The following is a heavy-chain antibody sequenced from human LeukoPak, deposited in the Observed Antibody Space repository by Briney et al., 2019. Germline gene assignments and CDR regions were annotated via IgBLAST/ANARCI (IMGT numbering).Heavy chain of an antibody. Sequence: SETLSLTCTVSGGSITNNNYYWDWIRQPPGKGLEWIGDLYYSGSTHYNPSLKSRVTISVDTSKNQFSLKLNFVTAADAAVYYSARRARAGYSGYENVVDIWGEATMVTVS. CDR1: GGSITNNNYY. CDR3: ARRARAGYSGYENVVDI. V-gene: IGHV4-39*07. D-gene: IGHD5-12*01. J-gene: IGHJ3*02. CDR2: LYYSGST.